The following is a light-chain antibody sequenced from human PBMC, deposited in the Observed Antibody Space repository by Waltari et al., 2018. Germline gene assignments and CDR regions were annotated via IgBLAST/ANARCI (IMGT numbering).Light chain of an antibody. Sequence: QSALTQPASVSGSPGQSITISCTGTSSDIGSYVYASWYQQHPGKAPKLLIYDVSNRPAGVSYLFSASKSGDTASLTISGLQAEDEADYYCSSFTGSGVLFGGGTKVTVL. J-gene: IGLJ2*01. V-gene: IGLV2-14*03. CDR2: DVS. CDR1: SSDIGSYVY. CDR3: SSFTGSGVL.